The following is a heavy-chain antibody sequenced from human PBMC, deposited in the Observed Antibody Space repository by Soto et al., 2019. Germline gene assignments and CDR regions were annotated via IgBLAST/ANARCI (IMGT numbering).Heavy chain of an antibody. J-gene: IGHJ6*02. CDR2: INHSGST. Sequence: SETLSLTCAVYGGSFSGYYWSWIRQPPGKGLEWIGEINHSGSTNYNPSLKSRVTISVDTSKNQFSLKLSSVTAADTAVYYCAVVGAAANYYYYGMDVWGQGTTVTVSS. CDR3: AVVGAAANYYYYGMDV. D-gene: IGHD6-13*01. CDR1: GGSFSGYY. V-gene: IGHV4-34*01.